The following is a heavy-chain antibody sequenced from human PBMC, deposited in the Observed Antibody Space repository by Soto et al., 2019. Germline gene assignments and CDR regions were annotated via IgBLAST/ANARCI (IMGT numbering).Heavy chain of an antibody. V-gene: IGHV4-30-2*01. J-gene: IGHJ5*02. Sequence: QLQLQESGSGPVKPSQTLSLTCAVPGGSISSGGYSWSWIRQPPGKGLEWIGYIYHSGSTYYNPSLKSRVTISVDRSKNQFSLKLNSVTAADTAVYYCARVPSPWGQGTLVTVSS. CDR1: GGSISSGGYS. CDR3: ARVPSP. CDR2: IYHSGST.